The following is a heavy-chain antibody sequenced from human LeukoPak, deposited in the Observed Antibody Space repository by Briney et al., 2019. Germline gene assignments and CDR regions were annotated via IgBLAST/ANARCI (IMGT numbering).Heavy chain of an antibody. CDR1: GFTFSSYS. D-gene: IGHD3-22*01. CDR2: ISSSSSYI. Sequence: GGSLRLSCAASGFTFSSYSLNWVRQAPGKGLEWVSSISSSSSYIYYADSVKGRFTTSRDDAKNSLYLQMNSLRAEDTAVYYCARHYDSNSYGPGYWGQGTLVTVSS. V-gene: IGHV3-21*01. CDR3: ARHYDSNSYGPGY. J-gene: IGHJ4*02.